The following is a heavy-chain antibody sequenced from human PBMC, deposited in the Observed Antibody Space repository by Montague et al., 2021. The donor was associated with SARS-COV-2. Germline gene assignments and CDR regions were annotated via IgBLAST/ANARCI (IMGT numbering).Heavy chain of an antibody. D-gene: IGHD3-22*01. CDR1: GGSFSGYY. Sequence: SETLSLTCAVYGGSFSGYYWSWIRQPPGKGLEWIGEIHHSGSTNYNPSLKSRVTISVDTSKNQFSLKLSSVTAADTAVYYCARATLGITMIVVVMTAIDYWFDYWGQGNLVSVSS. V-gene: IGHV4-34*01. J-gene: IGHJ4*02. CDR3: ARATLGITMIVVVMTAIDYWFDY. CDR2: IHHSGST.